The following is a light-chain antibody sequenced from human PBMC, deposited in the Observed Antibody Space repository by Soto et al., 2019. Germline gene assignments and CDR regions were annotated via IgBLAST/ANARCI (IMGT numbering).Light chain of an antibody. Sequence: DIVLTQYPGTLSLSPGERATLSCRASQSVISNYLAWYQQKPGQAARLLIYGASSRATGIPDRFSGGGSGTDFTLTSRRLEPEDFAVYYCQQYGSSYPWTFGQGTKVDIK. CDR3: QQYGSSYPWT. V-gene: IGKV3-20*01. J-gene: IGKJ1*01. CDR2: GAS. CDR1: QSVISNY.